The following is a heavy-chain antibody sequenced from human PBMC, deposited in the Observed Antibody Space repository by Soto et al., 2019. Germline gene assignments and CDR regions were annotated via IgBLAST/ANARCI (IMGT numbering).Heavy chain of an antibody. Sequence: QVQLVQSGAEVKKPGSSVKVSCKASGGTFSSYAISWVRQAPGQGLEWMGGIIPIFGTANYAQKFQGRVTITADESTSTAYMELSSLRSEDTAVYYCARYPPVTTFYYYYGMDVWGQGTTVTVSS. J-gene: IGHJ6*02. CDR3: ARYPPVTTFYYYYGMDV. CDR1: GGTFSSYA. D-gene: IGHD4-4*01. CDR2: IIPIFGTA. V-gene: IGHV1-69*12.